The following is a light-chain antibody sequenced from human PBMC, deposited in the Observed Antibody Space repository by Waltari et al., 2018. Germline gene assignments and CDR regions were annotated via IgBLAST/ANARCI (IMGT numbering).Light chain of an antibody. J-gene: IGKJ2*03. CDR3: QQGYDIPYS. CDR1: QRVSNW. V-gene: IGKV1-12*01. Sequence: DIQMTQSAFSLSASVGDKVTNPCRSSQRVSNWLAWYQQKPGKAPKLLIYGTSHLQTGVPSRFSGSGSGTDYTLTISRLQAEDFATYYCQQGYDIPYSFGQGTKVDMK. CDR2: GTS.